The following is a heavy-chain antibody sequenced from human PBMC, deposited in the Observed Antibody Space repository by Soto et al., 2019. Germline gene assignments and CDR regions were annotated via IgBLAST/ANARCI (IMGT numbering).Heavy chain of an antibody. CDR2: ISSSSSYI. CDR3: ARDGGSDYGDAATFDY. V-gene: IGHV3-21*01. Sequence: GWSLRLSCAASGFTFSSYSMNWVRQAPGKGLEWVSSISSSSSYIYYADSVKGRFTISRDNAKDSLYLQMNSLRAEDTAVYYCARDGGSDYGDAATFDYWGQGTMVTVSS. CDR1: GFTFSSYS. D-gene: IGHD4-17*01. J-gene: IGHJ4*02.